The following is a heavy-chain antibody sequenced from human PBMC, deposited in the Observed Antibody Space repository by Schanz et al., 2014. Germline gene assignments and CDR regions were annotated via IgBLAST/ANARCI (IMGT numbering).Heavy chain of an antibody. CDR2: IIPVLNIA. CDR1: GGTFSSYT. J-gene: IGHJ4*01. V-gene: IGHV1-69*02. Sequence: QLQLVQSGAEVKKPGSSVKVSCKLSGGTFSSYTISWMRQAPGQGLEWMGKIIPVLNIATYAQRFQGRVSITADTSTNTDYMGLSSLASEDTAVHYDARGRGCYDYWGQGTLVTVSS. CDR3: ARGRGCYDY. D-gene: IGHD2-21*01.